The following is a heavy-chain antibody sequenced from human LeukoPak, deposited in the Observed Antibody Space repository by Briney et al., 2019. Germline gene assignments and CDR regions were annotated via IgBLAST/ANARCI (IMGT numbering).Heavy chain of an antibody. V-gene: IGHV4-4*07. CDR2: IYTSGTA. CDR1: GGSLSSDY. Sequence: PSETLSLTCTVSGGSLSSDYWTWVRQPAGKGLEWIGRIYTSGTANYNPSLKSRVTMSVDTSKNQFSLKLSSVTAADTAVYYCARLRGYRLLSGGFYYMDVWGKGSTVIVSS. J-gene: IGHJ6*03. D-gene: IGHD2-2*01. CDR3: ARLRGYRLLSGGFYYMDV.